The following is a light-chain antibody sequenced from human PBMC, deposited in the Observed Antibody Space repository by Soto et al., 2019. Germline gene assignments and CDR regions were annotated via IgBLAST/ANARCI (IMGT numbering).Light chain of an antibody. J-gene: IGLJ1*01. CDR2: EGS. CDR3: CSYAGSNTYV. Sequence: QSALTQPASVSGSPGQSITISCTGTSSDVGSYNLVSWYQQHPDKAPKLMISEGSTRPSGVSNRFSGSKSGNTASLTISGLLAEDEADYYCCSYAGSNTYVFGTGTKLTVL. V-gene: IGLV2-23*01. CDR1: SSDVGSYNL.